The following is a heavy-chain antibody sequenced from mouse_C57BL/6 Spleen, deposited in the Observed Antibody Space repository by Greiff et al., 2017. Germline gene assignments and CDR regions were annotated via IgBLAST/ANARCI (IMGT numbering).Heavy chain of an antibody. CDR1: GYTFTSYW. J-gene: IGHJ1*03. CDR2: IDPSDSYT. Sequence: QVQLQQPGAELVMPGASVKLSCKASGYTFTSYWMHWVKQRPGQGLEWIGEIDPSDSYTNYNQKFKGKSTLTVDKSSSTAYMQLSSLTSEDSAVYYCARRGTVVATPWYFDVWGTGTTVTVSS. V-gene: IGHV1-69*01. CDR3: ARRGTVVATPWYFDV. D-gene: IGHD1-1*01.